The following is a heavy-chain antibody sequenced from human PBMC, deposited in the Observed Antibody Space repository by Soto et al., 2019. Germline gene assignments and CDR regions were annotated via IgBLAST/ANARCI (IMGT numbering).Heavy chain of an antibody. CDR3: ARVAYCDYGWYFDL. CDR2: IYSGGAT. J-gene: IGHJ2*01. Sequence: EVQLVESGGNLIQPGGSLRLSCAASGFTVTNKYRTWVRQAPGKGLEWVSLIYSGGATSYADSVKGRFTISRDNSKDILYLQVNSLRAEDTAVYYCARVAYCDYGWYFDLWGRGTLVTVSS. V-gene: IGHV3-53*01. CDR1: GFTVTNKY. D-gene: IGHD4-17*01.